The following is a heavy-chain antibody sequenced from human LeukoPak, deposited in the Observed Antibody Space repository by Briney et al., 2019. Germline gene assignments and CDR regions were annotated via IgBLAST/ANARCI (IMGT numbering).Heavy chain of an antibody. Sequence: GGSLRLSCAASGFTFSSYAMNWVRQAPGKGLEWVSGISGNGGSTYYADSVKGRFTISRDNSKDTLYLQMNSLRAEDTAVYYCAKRSRRLTIVRGVPREDVWGQGTTVTVSS. D-gene: IGHD3-10*01. CDR3: AKRSRRLTIVRGVPREDV. CDR2: ISGNGGST. V-gene: IGHV3-23*01. CDR1: GFTFSSYA. J-gene: IGHJ6*02.